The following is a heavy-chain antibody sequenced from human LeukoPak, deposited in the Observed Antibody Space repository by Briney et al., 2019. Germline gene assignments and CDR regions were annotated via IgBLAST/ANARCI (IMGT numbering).Heavy chain of an antibody. Sequence: GGSLRLSCAASGFTFSSYRMNWVRPAPGKGVEGVSSISSSSSYIYYADSVKGRFTISRDNAKNSLYLQMNSLRAEDTAVYYCARVHPNDSSGWYRFAFDIWGQGTMVTDSS. CDR1: GFTFSSYR. CDR3: ARVHPNDSSGWYRFAFDI. J-gene: IGHJ3*02. V-gene: IGHV3-21*01. CDR2: ISSSSSYI. D-gene: IGHD6-19*01.